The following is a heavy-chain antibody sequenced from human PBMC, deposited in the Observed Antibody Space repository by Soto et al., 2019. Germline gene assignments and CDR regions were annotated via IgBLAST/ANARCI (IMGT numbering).Heavy chain of an antibody. J-gene: IGHJ6*02. Sequence: GGSLRLSCAASGFTFSNAWLRWGRQPPGKGLERGGRIKRKTDGGTTDYAAHVKGRFTISRDDSKNTLYLQMNSLKTDDTAVYYCTTPRRDSSSSGHYYYYYGMDVWGQGTTVTSP. V-gene: IGHV3-15*01. CDR1: GFTFSNAW. CDR3: TTPRRDSSSSGHYYYYYGMDV. D-gene: IGHD6-6*01. CDR2: IKRKTDGGTT.